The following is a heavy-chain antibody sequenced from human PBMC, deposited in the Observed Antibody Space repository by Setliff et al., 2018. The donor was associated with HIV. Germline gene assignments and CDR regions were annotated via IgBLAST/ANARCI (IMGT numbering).Heavy chain of an antibody. Sequence: SETLSLTCTVSGGSISSGGYYWSWIRQHPGKGLEYIGYIYHSGSTSYNPSLKSRVTISVDTSKNQFSLKLTSVTAADTAVYYCARDHGAYEGGFGEWGQGTMVTVSS. CDR3: ARDHGAYEGGFGE. D-gene: IGHD4-17*01. V-gene: IGHV4-31*03. CDR2: IYHSGST. CDR1: GGSISSGGYY. J-gene: IGHJ3*01.